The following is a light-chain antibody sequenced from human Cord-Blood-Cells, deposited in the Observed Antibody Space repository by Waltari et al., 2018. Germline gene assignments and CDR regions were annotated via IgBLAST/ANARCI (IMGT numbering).Light chain of an antibody. J-gene: IGKJ4*01. CDR3: QQYNNWPLT. CDR1: QSVISN. CDR2: GAS. Sequence: EIVMTQSPATLSFPPGARATLSCRASQSVISNLDWYLKHPGQASRLLIYGASNRITVIPARFSSSGSGTEFTLTSSRLQSEDFAVYYSQQYNNWPLTFGGGTKVEIK. V-gene: IGKV3-15*01.